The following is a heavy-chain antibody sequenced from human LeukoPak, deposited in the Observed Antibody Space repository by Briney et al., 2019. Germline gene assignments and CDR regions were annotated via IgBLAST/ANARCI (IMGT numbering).Heavy chain of an antibody. D-gene: IGHD6-13*01. CDR3: ARKGGIAAAATGWFDY. CDR2: TYYRSKWYN. J-gene: IGHJ4*02. CDR1: GDSVSSNSAA. V-gene: IGHV6-1*01. Sequence: SQTLSLTCAISGDSVSSNSAAWNWIRRSPSRGLEWLGRTYYRSKWYNDYAVSVKSRITINPDTSKNQFSLQLNSVTPEDTAVYYCARKGGIAAAATGWFDYWGQGTLVTVSS.